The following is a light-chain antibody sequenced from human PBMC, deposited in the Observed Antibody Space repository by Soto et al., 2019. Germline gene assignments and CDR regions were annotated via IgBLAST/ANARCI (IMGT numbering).Light chain of an antibody. Sequence: DIQMTQSPSTLPASVGDRVTITCRASQSISSYLNWYQQKPGKAPKLLIYAASSLQSGVPSRFSGSGSGTDFTLTISSLQPEDFATYYCQQSYSTHFTFGQGTRLEI. CDR3: QQSYSTHFT. CDR2: AAS. J-gene: IGKJ5*01. CDR1: QSISSY. V-gene: IGKV1-39*01.